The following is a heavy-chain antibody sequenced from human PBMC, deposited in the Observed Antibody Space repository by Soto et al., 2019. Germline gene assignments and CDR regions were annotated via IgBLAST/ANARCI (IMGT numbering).Heavy chain of an antibody. V-gene: IGHV1-2*06. CDR1: GYPFTAYY. J-gene: IGHJ6*02. CDR3: ASSVTVRPGRGDYYALDV. Sequence: ASVKASCQASGYPFTAYYIHGVRQSPGQGLEWVGRINTKNGGTNYAQKFQGRVTMTRDPSINTAFMDLTSLGSDDTAVFYCASSVTVRPGRGDYYALDVWGQGTTVTVSS. D-gene: IGHD6-6*01. CDR2: INTKNGGT.